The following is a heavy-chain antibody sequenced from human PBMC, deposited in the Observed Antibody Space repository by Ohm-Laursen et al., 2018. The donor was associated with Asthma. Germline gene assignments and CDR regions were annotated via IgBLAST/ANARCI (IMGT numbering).Heavy chain of an antibody. Sequence: SVKVSCNVSGYTLTELSMHWVRQAPGKGLEWMGGFDPEDGETIYAQKFQGRVTMTEDTSTDTAYMELSSLRSEDTAVYYCATRYGSGSYAFFFDYWGQGTLVTVSS. CDR1: GYTLTELS. CDR3: ATRYGSGSYAFFFDY. D-gene: IGHD3-10*01. CDR2: FDPEDGET. J-gene: IGHJ4*02. V-gene: IGHV1-24*01.